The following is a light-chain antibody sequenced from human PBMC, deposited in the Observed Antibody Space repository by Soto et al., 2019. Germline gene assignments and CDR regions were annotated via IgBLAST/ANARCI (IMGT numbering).Light chain of an antibody. J-gene: IGLJ2*01. CDR3: AAWDDTLNGVV. CDR1: SSNIGGNS. CDR2: SND. V-gene: IGLV1-44*01. Sequence: QSVLTQPPSASGTPGQRVTISCSGASSNIGGNSVNWYQQLPGTAPTLLIYSNDRRPSGVPDRLSASKSGTSASLAISGLQSEDEADYFCAAWDDTLNGVVFGGGTKLTVL.